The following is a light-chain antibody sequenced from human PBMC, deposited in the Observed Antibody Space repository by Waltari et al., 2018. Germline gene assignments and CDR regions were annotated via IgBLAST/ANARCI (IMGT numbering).Light chain of an antibody. J-gene: IGLJ1*01. Sequence: QSVLTPPPSLSGAPGHRVTISFPGSSPNIGDGYDVTWNQQLPGTAPKLLIYGDSNRPSGVPDRFSGSKSGTSASLAITGLQAEDEADYYCQSYDSSLSVLYVFGTGTTVTVL. CDR1: SPNIGDGYD. CDR3: QSYDSSLSVLYV. CDR2: GDS. V-gene: IGLV1-40*01.